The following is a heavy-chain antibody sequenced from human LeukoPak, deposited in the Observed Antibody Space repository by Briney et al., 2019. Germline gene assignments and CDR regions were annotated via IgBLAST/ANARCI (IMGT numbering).Heavy chain of an antibody. D-gene: IGHD6-13*01. J-gene: IGHJ4*02. CDR2: ISSDGNTK. CDR3: AREGQQQLGLDY. CDR1: GFTFSSYA. Sequence: GGSLRLSCTASGFTFSSYAMHWVRQAPGKGLEWAAVISSDGNTKYYADSVEGRFTISRDNSNNTLYLQMNSLRAEDTAVYYCAREGQQQLGLDYWGQGTLVTVSS. V-gene: IGHV3-30-3*01.